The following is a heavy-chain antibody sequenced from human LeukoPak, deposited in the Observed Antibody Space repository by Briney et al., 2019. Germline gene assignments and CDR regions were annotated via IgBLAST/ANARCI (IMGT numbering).Heavy chain of an antibody. CDR1: GYTFTGYY. CDR3: ARDTAMINDAFDI. J-gene: IGHJ3*02. Sequence: GASVKVSCKASGYTFTGYYMHWVRQAPGQGLEWMGWISPNSGGTNYAQKFQDRVTMTRDASISTAYMELRRLRSDDTAVYYCARDTAMINDAFDIWGQGTMVTVSS. V-gene: IGHV1-2*02. CDR2: ISPNSGGT. D-gene: IGHD5-18*01.